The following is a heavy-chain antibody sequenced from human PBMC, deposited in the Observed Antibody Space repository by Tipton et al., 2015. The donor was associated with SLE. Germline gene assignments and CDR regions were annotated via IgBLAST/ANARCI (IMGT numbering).Heavy chain of an antibody. CDR3: ARAPPQLGFDY. J-gene: IGHJ4*02. CDR1: GYTFTSFD. Sequence: QLVQSEAEVKKPGASVKVPCKASGYTFTSFDINWVRQATGQGLEWMGWMNPNSGNTAYAQKFQGRVTMTRDTSISTAYMELSSLRSEDTAVYYCARAPPQLGFDYWGQGTLVTVSS. V-gene: IGHV1-8*01. D-gene: IGHD5-24*01. CDR2: MNPNSGNT.